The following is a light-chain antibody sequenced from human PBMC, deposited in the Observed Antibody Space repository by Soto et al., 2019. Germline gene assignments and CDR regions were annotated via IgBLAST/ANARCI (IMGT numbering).Light chain of an antibody. J-gene: IGKJ4*01. CDR1: QDISNY. CDR2: DAS. CDR3: QQYDNLPLT. V-gene: IGKV1-33*01. Sequence: DIQMTQSPSSLSASVGDRVTITCQASQDISNYLNWYQQKPGKAPKLLIYDASNLETGAPSRFSGSGSGTHFILRISSLQPEDIATYYCQQYDNLPLTFGGGTKVEIK.